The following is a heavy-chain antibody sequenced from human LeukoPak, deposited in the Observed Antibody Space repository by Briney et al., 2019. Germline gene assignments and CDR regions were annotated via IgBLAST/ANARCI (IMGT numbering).Heavy chain of an antibody. D-gene: IGHD5-12*01. CDR3: AKLVATIEASGY. CDR1: GFTFSSYG. V-gene: IGHV3-23*01. Sequence: GGSLRLSCAASGFTFSSYGMSWVRQAPGKGLEWVSAISGSGGSTYYADSVKGRFTISRDNSKNTMHMQMNSLRVEDTAVYYCAKLVATIEASGYWGQGTLVTVSS. J-gene: IGHJ4*02. CDR2: ISGSGGST.